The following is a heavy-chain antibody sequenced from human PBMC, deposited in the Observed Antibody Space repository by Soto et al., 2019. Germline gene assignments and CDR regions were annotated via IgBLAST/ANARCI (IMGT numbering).Heavy chain of an antibody. CDR3: ARRRGYCTNGVCYTDSGSYYYYYGMDV. D-gene: IGHD2-8*01. CDR1: GGTFSSYA. V-gene: IGHV1-69*13. J-gene: IGHJ6*02. CDR2: IIPIFGTA. Sequence: SVNVSCKASGGTFSSYAISWVRQAPGQGLEWMGGIIPIFGTANYAQKFQGRVTITADESTSTAYMELSSLRSEDTAVYYCARRRGYCTNGVCYTDSGSYYYYYGMDVWGQGTTVTVSS.